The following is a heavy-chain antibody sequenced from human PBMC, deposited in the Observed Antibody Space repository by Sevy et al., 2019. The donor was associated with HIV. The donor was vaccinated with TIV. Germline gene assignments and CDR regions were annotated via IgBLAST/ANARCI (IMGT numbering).Heavy chain of an antibody. CDR1: GGSFSGYY. V-gene: IGHV4-34*01. Sequence: SETLSLTCAVHGGSFSGYYWSWIRQPPGKGLEWIGEINHSGSTNYNPSLKSRVTISVDTSKNQFSLKLSSVAAADTAVYYCARVSYPYYFDPWGQGTLVTVSS. J-gene: IGHJ5*02. CDR2: INHSGST. CDR3: ARVSYPYYFDP. D-gene: IGHD3-10*01.